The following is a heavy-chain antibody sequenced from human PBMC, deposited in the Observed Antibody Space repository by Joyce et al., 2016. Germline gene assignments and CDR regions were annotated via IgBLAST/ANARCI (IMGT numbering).Heavy chain of an antibody. CDR2: INPDSGGT. J-gene: IGHJ3*02. CDR3: ARDCYSSGWYWDAFDI. CDR1: GYTFTGYY. D-gene: IGHD6-19*01. Sequence: QVQLVQSGAEVKKPGASVKVSCKASGYTFTGYYLHWVRQAPGQGLEGMGRINPDSGGTNYAQKFQGRVTMTRDTSISTAYMELSRLRSDDTAVYSCARDCYSSGWYWDAFDIWGQGTMVTVSS. V-gene: IGHV1-2*06.